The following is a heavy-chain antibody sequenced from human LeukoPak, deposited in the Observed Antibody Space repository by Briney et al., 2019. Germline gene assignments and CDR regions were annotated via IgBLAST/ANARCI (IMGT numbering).Heavy chain of an antibody. D-gene: IGHD2-2*01. CDR2: ISSSSSTI. CDR3: ASAPRYCSSTSCPHDFDY. CDR1: GFTFSSYS. Sequence: AGGSLRLSCAASGFTFSSYSMNWVRQAPGKGLEWVSYISSSSSTIYYADSVKGRFTISRDNAKNSLYLQMNSLRAEDTAVYYCASAPRYCSSTSCPHDFDYWGQGTLVTVSS. J-gene: IGHJ4*02. V-gene: IGHV3-48*01.